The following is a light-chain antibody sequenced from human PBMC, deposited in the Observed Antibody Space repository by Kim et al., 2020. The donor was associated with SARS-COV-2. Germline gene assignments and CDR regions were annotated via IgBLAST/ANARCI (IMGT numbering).Light chain of an antibody. CDR1: SGSIASNY. V-gene: IGLV6-57*03. CDR2: EDN. J-gene: IGLJ2*01. CDR3: QSYDSSNHVV. Sequence: TVTISCTRSSGSIASNYVQWYQQRPGSAPTPVIYEDNQRPSGVPDRFSGSIDSSSNSASLTISGLKTEDEADYYCQSYDSSNHVVFGGGTQLTVL.